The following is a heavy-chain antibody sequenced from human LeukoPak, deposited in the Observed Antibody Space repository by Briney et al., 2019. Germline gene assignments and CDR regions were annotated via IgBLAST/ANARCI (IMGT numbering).Heavy chain of an antibody. CDR2: IYYSGST. D-gene: IGHD1-26*01. CDR3: ARGTGPISGPHYYYYYYMDV. CDR1: GGSISSSSYY. J-gene: IGHJ6*03. V-gene: IGHV4-61*01. Sequence: SETLSLTCTVSGGSISSSSYYWSWIRQPPGKGLEWIGYIYYSGSTNYNPSLKSRVTISVDTSKNQFSLKLSSVTAADTAVYYCARGTGPISGPHYYYYYYMDVWGKGTTVTISS.